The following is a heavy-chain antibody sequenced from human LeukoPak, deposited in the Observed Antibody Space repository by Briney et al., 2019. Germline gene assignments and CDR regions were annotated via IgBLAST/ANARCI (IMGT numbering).Heavy chain of an antibody. CDR2: IYTSGST. CDR1: GGSISSYY. CDR3: ARDWSWFGDLNTNWFDP. D-gene: IGHD3-10*01. V-gene: IGHV4-4*07. Sequence: SETLSLTCTVSGGSISSYYWSWIRQPAGKGLEWIGRIYTSGSTNYNPSLKSRVTMSVDTSKNQFSLKLSSVTAADTAVYYCARDWSWFGDLNTNWFDPWGQGTLVTVSS. J-gene: IGHJ5*02.